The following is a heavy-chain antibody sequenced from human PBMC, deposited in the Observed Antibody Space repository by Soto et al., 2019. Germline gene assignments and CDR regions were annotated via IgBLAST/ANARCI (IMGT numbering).Heavy chain of an antibody. V-gene: IGHV3-15*07. CDR3: TGPIPHQYYFDY. Sequence: GGSLRLSCAASGFTFSNAWMNWVRQAPGKGLEWVGRIKSKTDGGTTDYAAPVKGRFTISRDDSKNTLYLQMNSLKTEDTAVYYCTGPIPHQYYFDYWGQGTLVTVSS. CDR2: IKSKTDGGTT. CDR1: GFTFSNAW. J-gene: IGHJ4*02.